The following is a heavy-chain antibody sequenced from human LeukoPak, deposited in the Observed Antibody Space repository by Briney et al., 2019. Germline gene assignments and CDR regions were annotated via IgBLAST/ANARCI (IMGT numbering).Heavy chain of an antibody. CDR1: GFTFSSYW. CDR2: IKQDGSEK. D-gene: IGHD3-3*01. V-gene: IGHV3-7*03. Sequence: GGSLRLSCAASGFTFSSYWMSWVRQAPGKGLEWAANIKQDGSEKYYVDSVKGRFTISRDNAKNSLYLQMNSLRAEDTAVYYCARAQVHYDFWSGYYVGGDYFDYWGRGTLVTVSS. J-gene: IGHJ4*02. CDR3: ARAQVHYDFWSGYYVGGDYFDY.